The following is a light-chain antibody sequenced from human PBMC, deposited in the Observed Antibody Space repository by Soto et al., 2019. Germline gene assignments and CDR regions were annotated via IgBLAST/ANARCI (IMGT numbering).Light chain of an antibody. CDR1: QSLSSSF. J-gene: IGKJ1*01. CDR3: QQFATTRS. CDR2: GAS. Sequence: EIVLTQSPGTLSLSPGQRATLSCRASQSLSSSFLAWYQQKPGQAPRLIIYGASSRAAGIPDRFSGSGSGTDFTLTISSLQPEDFAVYYCQQFATTRSFGKGTKV. V-gene: IGKV3-20*01.